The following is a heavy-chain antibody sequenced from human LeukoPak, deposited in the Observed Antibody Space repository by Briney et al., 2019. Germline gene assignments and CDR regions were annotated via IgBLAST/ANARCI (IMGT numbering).Heavy chain of an antibody. D-gene: IGHD1-26*01. V-gene: IGHV3-23*01. CDR1: GFTFSNYA. Sequence: PGGSLRLSCAASGFTFSNYAMSWVRQAPGKGLEWVSAISGSGGSTYYADSVKGRFTIFRDNSKNTLYLQMNSLRAEDRAVYYCARYSGSYHDAFDIWGQGTMVTVSS. J-gene: IGHJ3*02. CDR2: ISGSGGST. CDR3: ARYSGSYHDAFDI.